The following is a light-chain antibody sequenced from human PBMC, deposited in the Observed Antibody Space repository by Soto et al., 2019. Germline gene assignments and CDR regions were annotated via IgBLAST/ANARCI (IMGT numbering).Light chain of an antibody. CDR2: DVT. CDR3: SSYTSSSTRV. CDR1: SSDVGGYNY. J-gene: IGLJ2*01. Sequence: QSALTQPASVSGSPGQSITISCTGTSSDVGGYNYVSWHQQHPGKAPKLMIYDVTNRPSGVSNRFSGSKSGNTASLTISGLQAEDEADYYCSSYTSSSTRVFGVGTKLTVL. V-gene: IGLV2-14*01.